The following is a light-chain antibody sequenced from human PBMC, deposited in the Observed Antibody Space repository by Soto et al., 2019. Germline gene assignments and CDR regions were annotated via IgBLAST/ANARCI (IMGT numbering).Light chain of an antibody. V-gene: IGKV1-5*01. CDR1: QSINTW. CDR2: DVS. J-gene: IGKJ1*01. CDR3: HQYQTYSRT. Sequence: DIQMTQSPSTVSASVGDRITITCRASQSINTWLAWYRQRPGEAPQLLIYDVSTLAMGVPSRFSGSGSGTAFTLSISRLQPDDFATFYCHQYQTYSRTFGQGTKVEVK.